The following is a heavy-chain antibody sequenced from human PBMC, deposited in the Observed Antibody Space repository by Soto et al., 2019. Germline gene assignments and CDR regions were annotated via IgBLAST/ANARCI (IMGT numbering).Heavy chain of an antibody. Sequence: EVQLLESGGGLVQPGGSLRLSCAASGFTFSSYAMSWVRQAPGKGLEWVSAISGSGGSTYYADSVKGRFTISRDNSKNTLYLQMNSLRAEDTAVYYCAKGPHLRYFYFGAFLVSNFDYWGQGTLVTVSS. J-gene: IGHJ4*02. CDR1: GFTFSSYA. D-gene: IGHD3-9*01. V-gene: IGHV3-23*01. CDR3: AKGPHLRYFYFGAFLVSNFDY. CDR2: ISGSGGST.